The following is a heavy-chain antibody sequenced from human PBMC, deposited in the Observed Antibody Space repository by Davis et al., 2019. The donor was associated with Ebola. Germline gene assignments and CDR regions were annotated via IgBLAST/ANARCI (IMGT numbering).Heavy chain of an antibody. CDR1: GFSFSYYA. Sequence: GESLKISCAASGFSFSYYAMTWVRQAPGKGLDWVSYVSASGDITNYADSVKGRFTISRDNSKNTLSLQMNSLRAEDTAVYYCARGGETRLEYWGQGTLVTVSS. CDR3: ARGGETRLEY. V-gene: IGHV3-23*01. J-gene: IGHJ4*02. CDR2: VSASGDIT. D-gene: IGHD3-16*01.